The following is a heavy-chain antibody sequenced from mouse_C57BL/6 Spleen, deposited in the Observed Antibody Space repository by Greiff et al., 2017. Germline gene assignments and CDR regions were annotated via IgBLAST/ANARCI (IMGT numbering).Heavy chain of an antibody. CDR2: FHPYNDDT. J-gene: IGHJ2*01. Sequence: VQLQQSGAELVKPGASVKMSCKASGYTFTTYPIEWMKQNHGKSLEWIGNFHPYNDDTKYNEKFKGKATLTVEKSSSTVYLELSRLTSDDSAVYYCARANRAGIYYSNYVYYFDYWGQGTTLTVSS. CDR1: GYTFTTYP. D-gene: IGHD2-5*01. V-gene: IGHV1-47*01. CDR3: ARANRAGIYYSNYVYYFDY.